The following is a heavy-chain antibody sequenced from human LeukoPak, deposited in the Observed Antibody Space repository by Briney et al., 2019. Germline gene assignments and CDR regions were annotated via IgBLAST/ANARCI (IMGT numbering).Heavy chain of an antibody. CDR1: GFTFSSYW. V-gene: IGHV3-23*01. Sequence: GGSLRLSCAASGFTFSSYWMSWVRQAPGKGLEWVSAISGSGGSTYYADSVKGRFTISRDNSKNTLYLQMNSLRAEDTAVYYCAKDFKAARYAFDIWGQGTMVTVSS. CDR2: ISGSGGST. J-gene: IGHJ3*02. CDR3: AKDFKAARYAFDI.